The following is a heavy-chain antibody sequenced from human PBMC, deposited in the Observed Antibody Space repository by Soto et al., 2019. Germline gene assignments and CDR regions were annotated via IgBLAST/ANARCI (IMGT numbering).Heavy chain of an antibody. CDR2: ISAYNGNT. J-gene: IGHJ5*02. Sequence: QVQLVQSGAEVKKPGASVKVSCKASGYTFTSYGISWVRQAPGQGLEWMGWISAYNGNTNYAQKLQGRVTMTTDTSTSTAYRELRSLRSDDTAVYYCARDPYYYGSGNWFDPWGQGTLVTVSS. CDR3: ARDPYYYGSGNWFDP. CDR1: GYTFTSYG. V-gene: IGHV1-18*01. D-gene: IGHD3-10*01.